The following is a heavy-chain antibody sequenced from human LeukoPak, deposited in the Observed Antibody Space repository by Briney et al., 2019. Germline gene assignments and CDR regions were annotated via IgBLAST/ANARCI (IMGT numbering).Heavy chain of an antibody. CDR2: IKDGGTTT. V-gene: IGHV3-74*01. J-gene: IGHJ4*02. CDR3: TTIRPGY. Sequence: GGSLRLSCAASGFTFSSYWIHWVRQAPGKGLVWVSRIKDGGTTTDYADSVKGRFTISRDDAKNTLYLQMNRLRAEDTAVYYCTTIRPGYWGQGALVTVS. D-gene: IGHD5-12*01. CDR1: GFTFSSYW.